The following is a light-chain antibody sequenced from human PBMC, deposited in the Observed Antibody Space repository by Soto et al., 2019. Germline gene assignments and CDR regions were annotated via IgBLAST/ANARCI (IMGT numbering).Light chain of an antibody. V-gene: IGLV2-11*01. CDR3: SSYAGNYTLD. CDR1: SSDVGTYNS. J-gene: IGLJ2*01. CDR2: DVN. Sequence: QSVLTQPRSVSGSPGQSVTISCTGTSSDVGTYNSVSWYQQHPGKAPKLMIYDVNKRPSGVPGRFSGSMSGNTASLTISGLQADDEADYHCSSYAGNYTLDFGGGTKVTVL.